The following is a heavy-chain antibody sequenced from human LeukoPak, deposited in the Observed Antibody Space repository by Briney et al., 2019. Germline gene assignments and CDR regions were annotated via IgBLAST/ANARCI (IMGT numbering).Heavy chain of an antibody. Sequence: PSETLSLTCTVSGGSISSGSYYWSWIRQPAGKGLEWIGRIYTSGSTNYNPSLKSRVTISVDTSKNQFSLKLSSVTAADTAVYYCARAYDFWSGYLTTDAFDIWGQGTMVTVSS. CDR2: IYTSGST. J-gene: IGHJ3*02. CDR1: GGSISSGSYY. CDR3: ARAYDFWSGYLTTDAFDI. D-gene: IGHD3-3*01. V-gene: IGHV4-61*02.